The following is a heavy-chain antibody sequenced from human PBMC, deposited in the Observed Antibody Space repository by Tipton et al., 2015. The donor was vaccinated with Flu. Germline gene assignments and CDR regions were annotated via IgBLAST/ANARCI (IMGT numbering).Heavy chain of an antibody. CDR3: ARRDYSNYVSEPKNWFDP. V-gene: IGHV4-39*07. CDR2: IFHSGNS. D-gene: IGHD4-11*01. Sequence: TLSLTCAVSGDSIRSSDYYWGWIRQPPGKGLEWIGNIFHSGNSNHNPSLRSRVTISVDTSKNQFSLKLSSVTAADTAVHYCARRDYSNYVSEPKNWFDPWGQGALVTVSS. CDR1: GDSIRSSDYY. J-gene: IGHJ5*02.